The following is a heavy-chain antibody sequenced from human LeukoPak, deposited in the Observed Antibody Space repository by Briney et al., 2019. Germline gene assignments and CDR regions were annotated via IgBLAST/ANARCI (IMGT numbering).Heavy chain of an antibody. CDR2: IYYSGST. CDR1: GGSISSGGYY. D-gene: IGHD2-2*01. J-gene: IGHJ4*02. Sequence: SETLSLTCTVSGGSISSGGYYWSWIRQHPGKGLEWIGYIYYSGSTYYNPSLKSRVTISVVTSKNQFSLKLSSVTAADTAVYYCARDISGLSYYFDYWGQGTLVTVSS. CDR3: ARDISGLSYYFDY. V-gene: IGHV4-31*03.